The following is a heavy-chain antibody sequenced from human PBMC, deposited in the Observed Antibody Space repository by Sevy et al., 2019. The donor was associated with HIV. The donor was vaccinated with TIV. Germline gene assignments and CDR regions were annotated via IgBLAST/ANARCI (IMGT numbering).Heavy chain of an antibody. J-gene: IGHJ5*02. CDR3: ARGCSSTSCYGGPGGWFDP. Sequence: GGSLTLSCAASGFTFSDYYMSWIRHAPGKGLEWVSYISSSSSYTNYADSVKGRFTISKDNAKNSLYLQMNSLRAEDTAVYYCARGCSSTSCYGGPGGWFDPWGQGTLVTVSS. CDR1: GFTFSDYY. D-gene: IGHD2-2*01. CDR2: ISSSSSYT. V-gene: IGHV3-11*06.